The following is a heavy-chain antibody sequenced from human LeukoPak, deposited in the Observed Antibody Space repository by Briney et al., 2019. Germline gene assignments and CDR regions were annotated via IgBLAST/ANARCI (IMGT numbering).Heavy chain of an antibody. CDR2: IYSSGSP. V-gene: IGHV4-4*07. Sequence: PSETLSLTCTVAGGSISSHYWSWIRQPAGKGLEWIGRIYSSGSPNYNPPLKSRVTISVDTSKNQFSLNLSSVTAADTAVYSCARHLRNYYYYNMDVWGKGTTVTISS. CDR3: ARHLRNYYYYNMDV. CDR1: GGSISSHY. D-gene: IGHD3-3*02. J-gene: IGHJ6*03.